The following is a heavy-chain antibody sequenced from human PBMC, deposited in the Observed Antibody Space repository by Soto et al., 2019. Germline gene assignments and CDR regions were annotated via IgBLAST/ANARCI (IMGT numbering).Heavy chain of an antibody. D-gene: IGHD6-13*01. V-gene: IGHV4-59*08. CDR2: IYYSGST. CDR1: GGSISSYY. J-gene: IGHJ4*02. Sequence: PSETLSLTCTVSGGSISSYYWSWIRQPPGKGLEWIGYIYYSGSTNYNPSLKSRVTISVDTSKNQFSLKLSSVAAADTAVYYCASFRIAAAGPSFDYWGQGTLVTVS. CDR3: ASFRIAAAGPSFDY.